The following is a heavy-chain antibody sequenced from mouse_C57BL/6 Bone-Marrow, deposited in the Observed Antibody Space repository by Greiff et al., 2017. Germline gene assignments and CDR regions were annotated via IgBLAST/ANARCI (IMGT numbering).Heavy chain of an antibody. CDR3: ASRGLLRRYSMDY. Sequence: VQLQQSGAELARPGASVKLSCKASGYTFTSYGISWVKQRTGPGLEWIGEIYPRSGNTYYNEQFKGKATLTADKSSSTAYMVLRSLASEDSAVYCCASRGLLRRYSMDYWGQGTSVTVSS. CDR2: IYPRSGNT. CDR1: GYTFTSYG. J-gene: IGHJ4*01. D-gene: IGHD1-2*01. V-gene: IGHV1-81*01.